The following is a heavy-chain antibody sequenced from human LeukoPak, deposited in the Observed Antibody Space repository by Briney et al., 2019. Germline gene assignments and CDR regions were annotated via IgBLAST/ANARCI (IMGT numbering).Heavy chain of an antibody. CDR2: IYYSGST. Sequence: SETLSLTCTVSGGSISSRYWTWIRQFPGKGLEWIGYIYYSGSTNYNPSLKSRVTISVDTSENQFSLKLGSVTAADTAVYYCARGGSYVDYWGQGTLVTVSS. D-gene: IGHD1-26*01. CDR3: ARGGSYVDY. CDR1: GGSISSRY. V-gene: IGHV4-59*11. J-gene: IGHJ4*02.